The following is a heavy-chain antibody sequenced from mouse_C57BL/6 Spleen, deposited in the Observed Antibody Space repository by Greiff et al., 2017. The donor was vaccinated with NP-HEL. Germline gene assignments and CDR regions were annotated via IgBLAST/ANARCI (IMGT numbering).Heavy chain of an antibody. CDR3: ARGGTTEGDAMDY. CDR2: IDPEDGET. J-gene: IGHJ4*01. V-gene: IGHV14-2*01. CDR1: GFNIKDYY. D-gene: IGHD1-1*01. Sequence: VQLQQSGAELVKPGASVKLSCTASGFNIKDYYMHWVKQRTEQGLEWIGRIDPEDGETKSAPKFQGKAPITADTSSNTAYLQLSSLTSEDTAVYYGARGGTTEGDAMDYWGQGTSVTVSS.